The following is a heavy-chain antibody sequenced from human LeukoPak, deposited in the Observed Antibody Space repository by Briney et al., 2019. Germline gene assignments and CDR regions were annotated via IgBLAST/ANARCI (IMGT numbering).Heavy chain of an antibody. CDR1: GGSTISSIYS. CDR2: IYSSGST. Sequence: SETLSLTCTVSGGSTISSIYSWGWIRQPPGKGLEWIGTIYSSGSTYYNPSLKSRVTISVDTSKNQFSLKLTSVTATDTAVYYCARHLFGSGYYPDYWGQGTLVTVSS. V-gene: IGHV4-39*01. J-gene: IGHJ4*02. D-gene: IGHD3-22*01. CDR3: ARHLFGSGYYPDY.